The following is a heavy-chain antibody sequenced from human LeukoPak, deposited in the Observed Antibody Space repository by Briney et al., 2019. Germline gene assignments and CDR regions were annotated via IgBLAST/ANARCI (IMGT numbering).Heavy chain of an antibody. CDR2: MYYSRGT. CDR1: GGSISNYY. V-gene: IGHV4-59*01. CDR3: ASSHPLGSNNDYYTPFDY. D-gene: IGHD3-3*01. J-gene: IGHJ4*02. Sequence: SETLSLTCAVSGGSISNYYWSWIRQPPGKGLEWIGYMYYSRGTNYNPSLKSRVTISVDTSKNQFSLKLSSVTAADTAVYYCASSHPLGSNNDYYTPFDYWGQGILVTVSS.